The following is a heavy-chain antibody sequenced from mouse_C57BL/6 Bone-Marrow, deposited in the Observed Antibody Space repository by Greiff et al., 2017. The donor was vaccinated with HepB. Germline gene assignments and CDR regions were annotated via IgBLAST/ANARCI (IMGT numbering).Heavy chain of an antibody. CDR3: ARGDGYSDY. V-gene: IGHV1-50*01. D-gene: IGHD2-3*01. CDR2: IDPSDSYT. J-gene: IGHJ2*01. Sequence: QVQLQQPGAELVKPGASVKLSCKASGYTFTSYWMQWVKQRPGQGLEWIGEIDPSDSYTNYNGKFKGKATLTADKSSSTAYMQLSSLTSEDSAVYFCARGDGYSDYWGQGTTLTVSS. CDR1: GYTFTSYW.